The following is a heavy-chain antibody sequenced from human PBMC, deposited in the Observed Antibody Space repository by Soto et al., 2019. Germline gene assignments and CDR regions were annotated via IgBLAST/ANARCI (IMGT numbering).Heavy chain of an antibody. J-gene: IGHJ6*02. Sequence: PGGSLRLSCAASGFTFSDYYMSWIRQAPGKGLEWVSYISSSGSTIYYADSVKGRFTISRDNAKNSLYLQMNSLRAEDTAVYYCARDHIVVVPAHFMDVWGQGGTVTVSS. CDR3: ARDHIVVVPAHFMDV. CDR2: ISSSGSTI. D-gene: IGHD2-2*01. CDR1: GFTFSDYY. V-gene: IGHV3-11*01.